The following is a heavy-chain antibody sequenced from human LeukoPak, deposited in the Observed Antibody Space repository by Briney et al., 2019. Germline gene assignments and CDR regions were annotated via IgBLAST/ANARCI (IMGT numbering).Heavy chain of an antibody. CDR1: GGSISSSSYD. Sequence: SETLSLTCTVSGGSISSSSYDWGWIRQPPGKGLEWIGSIYYSGSTYYNPSLKSRVTISVDTSKNQFSLKLSSVTAADTAVYYCARHRLYGSGKFQWFDPWGQGTLVTVSS. D-gene: IGHD3-10*01. CDR3: ARHRLYGSGKFQWFDP. V-gene: IGHV4-39*01. CDR2: IYYSGST. J-gene: IGHJ5*02.